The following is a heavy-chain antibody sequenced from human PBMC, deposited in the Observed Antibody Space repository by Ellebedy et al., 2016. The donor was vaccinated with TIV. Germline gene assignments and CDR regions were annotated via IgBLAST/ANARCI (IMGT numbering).Heavy chain of an antibody. CDR1: GFTFSSYW. J-gene: IGHJ4*02. CDR3: ARIDSSGWYGGDY. D-gene: IGHD6-19*01. Sequence: GESLKISXAASGFTFSSYWMSWVRQAPGKGLEWVANIKQDGSEKYYVDSVKGRFTISRDNAKNSLYLQMNSLRAEDTAVYYCARIDSSGWYGGDYWGQGTLVTVSS. V-gene: IGHV3-7*03. CDR2: IKQDGSEK.